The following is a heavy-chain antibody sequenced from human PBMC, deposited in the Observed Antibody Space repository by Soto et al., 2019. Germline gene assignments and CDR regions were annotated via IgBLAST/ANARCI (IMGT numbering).Heavy chain of an antibody. CDR1: GYTFTDYD. CDR2: MNPNSGET. V-gene: IGHV1-8*01. CDR3: ARVAVAARPRWYNWFDP. D-gene: IGHD2-15*01. J-gene: IGHJ5*02. Sequence: QEQLVQSGAEVKKPGASVKVSCKTSGYTFTDYDINWVRQATGQGLEWIGWMNPNSGETGYAQKFQGKVTMTRSASLSTGYLELSSLRSEDTAVYYCARVAVAARPRWYNWFDPWGQGTLGTVSS.